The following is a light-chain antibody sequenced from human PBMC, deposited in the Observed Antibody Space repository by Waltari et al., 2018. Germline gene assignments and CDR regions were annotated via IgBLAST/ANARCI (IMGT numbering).Light chain of an antibody. Sequence: QSALTQPPSASGTPGQTLTILCSGGNPHIGSHAVNWYQQVPGTAPKLLIYSNTYRPSGVPDRFSGSKSGTSASLAISGIQSDDEGDYYCATWDDRLTGVVFGGGTQVTVL. CDR1: NPHIGSHA. J-gene: IGLJ2*01. CDR2: SNT. CDR3: ATWDDRLTGVV. V-gene: IGLV1-44*01.